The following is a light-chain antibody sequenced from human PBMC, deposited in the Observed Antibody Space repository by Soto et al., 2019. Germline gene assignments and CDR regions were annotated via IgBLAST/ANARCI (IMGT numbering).Light chain of an antibody. J-gene: IGKJ5*01. V-gene: IGKV3-15*01. CDR1: QTVSSRY. CDR3: QQNNNWPPIN. CDR2: GSS. Sequence: ELVLTQSPVTLALSSVERATLSGSSSQTVSSRYLAWCQQRPGQAPRLLMYGSSIRATGIPARFSGSGSGTEYTLTIRSLQSEDFAVYYCQQNNNWPPINFGKGPRLAIK.